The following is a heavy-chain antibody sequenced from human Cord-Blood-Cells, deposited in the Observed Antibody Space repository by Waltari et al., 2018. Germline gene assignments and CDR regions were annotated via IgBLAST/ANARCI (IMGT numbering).Heavy chain of an antibody. CDR2: ISYDGSNK. V-gene: IGHV3-30*04. D-gene: IGHD3-3*01. Sequence: QVQLVESGGGVVQPGRSPRPSCAASGFTFSSYAMHWVRQAPGKGLEWVAVISYDGSNKYYADSVKGRFTISRDNSKNTLYLQMNSLRAEDTAVYYCAREGTIFGVVIMKYWGQGTLVTVSS. CDR3: AREGTIFGVVIMKY. J-gene: IGHJ4*02. CDR1: GFTFSSYA.